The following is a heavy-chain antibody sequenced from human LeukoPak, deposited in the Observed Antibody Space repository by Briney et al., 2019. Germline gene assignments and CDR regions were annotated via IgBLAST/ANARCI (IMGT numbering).Heavy chain of an antibody. CDR2: IKQDGSEK. CDR1: GFTFSNYA. CDR3: ARALRTQGHGTLGYFDL. J-gene: IGHJ2*01. D-gene: IGHD5-12*01. V-gene: IGHV3-7*01. Sequence: GGSLRLSCAASGFTFSNYAMSWVRQAPGKGLEWVANIKQDGSEKYYVDSVKGRFTISRDNAKNSLYLQMNSLRAEDTAVYYCARALRTQGHGTLGYFDLWGRGTLVTVSS.